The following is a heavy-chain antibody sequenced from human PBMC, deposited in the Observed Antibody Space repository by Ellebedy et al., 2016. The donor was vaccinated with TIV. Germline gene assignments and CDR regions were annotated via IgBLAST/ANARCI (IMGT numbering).Heavy chain of an antibody. CDR2: VSSCGNNK. J-gene: IGHJ6*02. V-gene: IGHV3-30*11. Sequence: GESLKISCAASGFNISNFAMHWVRQAPGKGLEWVAIVSSCGNNKHYADSVKGRFAISRDNSKSTLYLQMDSLRTEDTSIYYCARDAVAMVRGVMWWFGLDVWGQGTTVIVSS. D-gene: IGHD3-10*01. CDR3: ARDAVAMVRGVMWWFGLDV. CDR1: GFNISNFA.